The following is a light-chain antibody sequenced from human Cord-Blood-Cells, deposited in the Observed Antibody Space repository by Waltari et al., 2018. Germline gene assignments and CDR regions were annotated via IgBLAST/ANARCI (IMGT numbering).Light chain of an antibody. J-gene: IGLJ1*01. CDR2: ENN. CDR1: SSHIGNTY. CDR3: GTWDSSLSAYV. Sequence: QSVLTQPPSVSAAPGQKVTISCSGSSSHIGNTYVSWYQQLPGTAPKLLIYENNKRPSGIPDRFSGSKSGTSATLGITGLQTGDEADYYCGTWDSSLSAYVFGTGTKVTVL. V-gene: IGLV1-51*02.